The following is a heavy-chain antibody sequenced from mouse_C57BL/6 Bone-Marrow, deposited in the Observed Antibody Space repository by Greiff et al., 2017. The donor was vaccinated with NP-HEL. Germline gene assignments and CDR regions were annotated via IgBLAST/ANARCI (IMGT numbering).Heavy chain of an antibody. D-gene: IGHD2-5*01. Sequence: LVESGPELVKPGASVKISCKASGYAFSSSWMNWVKQRPGKGLEWIGRIYPGDGDTNYNGKFKGKATLTADKSSSTAYMQLSSLTSEDSAVYFCARRGYYSNYRYYFDYWGQGTTLTVSS. J-gene: IGHJ2*01. V-gene: IGHV1-82*01. CDR1: GYAFSSSW. CDR3: ARRGYYSNYRYYFDY. CDR2: IYPGDGDT.